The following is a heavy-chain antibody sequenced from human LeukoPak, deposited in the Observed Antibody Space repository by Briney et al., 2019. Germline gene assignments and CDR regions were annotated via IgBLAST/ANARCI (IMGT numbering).Heavy chain of an antibody. CDR2: ISAYNGNT. CDR3: ARDSAVAGKGGTDY. V-gene: IGHV1-18*01. D-gene: IGHD6-19*01. CDR1: GYTFTSYG. Sequence: ASVKVSCKASGYTFTSYGISWVRQAPRQGLEWMGWISAYNGNTNYAQKLQGRVTITTDTSTSTAYMELRSLRSDDTAVYYCARDSAVAGKGGTDYWGQGTLVTVSS. J-gene: IGHJ4*02.